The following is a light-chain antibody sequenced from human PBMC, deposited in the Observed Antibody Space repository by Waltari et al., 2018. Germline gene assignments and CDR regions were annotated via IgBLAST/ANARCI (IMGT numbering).Light chain of an antibody. V-gene: IGLV2-11*01. Sequence: SALTQPRSVSGSPGQSVTISCTGTTNDLGSYNYVSWYQQHPDKAPKLIILDVTKRPHGVLDRLSGSKSGNTASLTISGLRAEDEAEYYCCSYAGSYTWVFGGGTKLTVV. CDR3: CSYAGSYTWV. CDR2: DVT. J-gene: IGLJ3*02. CDR1: TNDLGSYNY.